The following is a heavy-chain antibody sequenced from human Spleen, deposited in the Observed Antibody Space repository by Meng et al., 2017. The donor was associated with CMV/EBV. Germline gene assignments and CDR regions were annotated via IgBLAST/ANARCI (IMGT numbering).Heavy chain of an antibody. CDR3: AKIGVGWGYFDL. Sequence: CGAYQFSLCRYWMSWVRQAPGRGLEWVANIKQDGSEKYYVDSVKGRFTISRDNTKNSLYLQMNSLRAEDTAVYYCAKIGVGWGYFDLWGRGTLVTVSS. CDR2: IKQDGSEK. D-gene: IGHD7-27*01. V-gene: IGHV3-7*01. J-gene: IGHJ2*01. CDR1: QFSLCRYW.